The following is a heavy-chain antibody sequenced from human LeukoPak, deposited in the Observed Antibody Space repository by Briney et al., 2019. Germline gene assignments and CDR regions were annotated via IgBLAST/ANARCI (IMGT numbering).Heavy chain of an antibody. CDR1: GGTFSSYA. J-gene: IGHJ6*03. CDR2: IIPIFGTA. D-gene: IGHD4-17*01. Sequence: VASVKVSCKASGGTFSSYAISWVRQAPGQGLEWMGGIIPIFGTANYAQKFQGRVTITADESTSTAYMELSSLRSEDTAVYYCASRDGATVTPWNYYYYMDVWGKGTTVTISS. CDR3: ASRDGATVTPWNYYYYMDV. V-gene: IGHV1-69*13.